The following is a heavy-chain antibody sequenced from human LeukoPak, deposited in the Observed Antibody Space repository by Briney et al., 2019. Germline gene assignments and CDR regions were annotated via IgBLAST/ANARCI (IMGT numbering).Heavy chain of an antibody. Sequence: PSETLSLTCTVSGGSLSSYYWSWIRQPPGKGLEWIGDNYYSGSTNYNPSLKSSATISINTSKNQCSLKLSSVTAADTAVYYCARSEGVSYYYMDVWGKGTTVTVSS. V-gene: IGHV4-59*01. J-gene: IGHJ6*03. CDR2: NYYSGST. D-gene: IGHD2-8*01. CDR1: GGSLSSYY. CDR3: ARSEGVSYYYMDV.